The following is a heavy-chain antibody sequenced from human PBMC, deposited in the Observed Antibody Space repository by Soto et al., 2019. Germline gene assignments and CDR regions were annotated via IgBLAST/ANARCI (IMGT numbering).Heavy chain of an antibody. V-gene: IGHV4-31*03. J-gene: IGHJ6*02. CDR1: GGSISSGGYY. CDR3: ARGPLWFGEDGYYYGMDV. D-gene: IGHD3-10*01. CDR2: IYYSGST. Sequence: PSETLSLTCTVSGGSISSGGYYWSWIRQHPGKGLEWIGYIYYSGSTYYNPSLKSRVTISVDTSKNQFSLKLSSVTAADTAVYYCARGPLWFGEDGYYYGMDVWGQGTTVTVS.